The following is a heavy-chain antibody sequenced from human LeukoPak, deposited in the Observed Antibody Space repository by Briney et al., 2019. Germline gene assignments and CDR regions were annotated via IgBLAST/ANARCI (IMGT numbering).Heavy chain of an antibody. D-gene: IGHD3-22*01. V-gene: IGHV3-9*01. J-gene: IGHJ4*02. CDR2: FSWYSGRR. CDR1: GLMFDDYV. Sequence: SLRLSFAAYGLMFDDYVMHSVRQAPGKGLGWVSGFSWYSGRRGEAASLKGRFTISRDNAKNSLYLQMNSLRAEDTALYYCAKWTSYYYDSSGYFDYWGQGTLVTVSS. CDR3: AKWTSYYYDSSGYFDY.